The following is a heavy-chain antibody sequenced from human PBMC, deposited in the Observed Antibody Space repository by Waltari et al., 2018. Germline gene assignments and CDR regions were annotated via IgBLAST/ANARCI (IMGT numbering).Heavy chain of an antibody. Sequence: EVQLVQSGAEVKKPGESLKISCKVSGYKFTNYWIDWVRQVPGKGLEWMGTIYPGDSDTRYSPSFQGLVTISVDKSTNTAYLQWSSLKASDTAMYYCARPHSGSYVGAFDMWGQGTKVTVSS. CDR3: ARPHSGSYVGAFDM. CDR2: IYPGDSDT. V-gene: IGHV5-51*01. D-gene: IGHD1-26*01. J-gene: IGHJ3*02. CDR1: GYKFTNYW.